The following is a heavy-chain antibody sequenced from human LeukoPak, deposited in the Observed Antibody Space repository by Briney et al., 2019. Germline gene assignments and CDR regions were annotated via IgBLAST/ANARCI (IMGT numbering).Heavy chain of an antibody. V-gene: IGHV4-59*01. CDR2: IYYSGST. J-gene: IGHJ4*02. CDR1: GGSISSYY. Sequence: SETLSLTCTVSGGSISSYYWSWIRQPPGKGLEWIGYIYYSGSTNYNPSLKSRVTISVHTSKNQFSLKLSSVTAADTAVYYCARSSLGTYYFDYWGQGTLVTVSS. CDR3: ARSSLGTYYFDY. D-gene: IGHD7-27*01.